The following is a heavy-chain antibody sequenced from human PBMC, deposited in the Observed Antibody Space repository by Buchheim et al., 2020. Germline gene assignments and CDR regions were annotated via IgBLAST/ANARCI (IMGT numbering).Heavy chain of an antibody. Sequence: QVQLQESGPGLVKPSETLSLTCTVSGGSISSYYWSWIRQPPGKGLEWIGYIYYSGSTNYNPSLKSRVTISVDTSKNQFSLKLSSVTAADTAVYYCARDIDYDFWSGYQRGLGYWGQGTL. D-gene: IGHD3-3*01. CDR3: ARDIDYDFWSGYQRGLGY. V-gene: IGHV4-59*12. CDR2: IYYSGST. J-gene: IGHJ4*02. CDR1: GGSISSYY.